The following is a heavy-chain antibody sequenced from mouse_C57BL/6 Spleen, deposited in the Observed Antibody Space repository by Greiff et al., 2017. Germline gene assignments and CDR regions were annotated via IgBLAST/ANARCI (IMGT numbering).Heavy chain of an antibody. V-gene: IGHV1-50*01. CDR2: IDPSDSYT. D-gene: IGHD1-1*01. Sequence: QVQLKQPGAELVKPGASVKLSCKASGYTFTSYWMQWVKQRPGQGLEWIGEIDPSDSYTNYNQKFKGKATLTVDTSSSTAYMQLSSLTSEDSAVYYCARGAFITPVDPFDYWGQGTTLTVSS. CDR1: GYTFTSYW. J-gene: IGHJ2*01. CDR3: ARGAFITPVDPFDY.